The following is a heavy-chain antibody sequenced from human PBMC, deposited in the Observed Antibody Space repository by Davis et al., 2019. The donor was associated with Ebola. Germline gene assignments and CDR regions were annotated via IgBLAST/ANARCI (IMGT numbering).Heavy chain of an antibody. Sequence: HSQTLSLTCDISGDSVSRARWNWISQSPSRGLGWLGRTDYQSKWYNDYAVSVKSRITINPDTSKNQFSMQLNSVTPEDTAVYYCARGWLRGGMDVWGEGTTVTV. CDR3: ARGWLRGGMDV. CDR1: GDSVSRAR. V-gene: IGHV6-1*01. D-gene: IGHD5-18*01. CDR2: TDYQSKWYN. J-gene: IGHJ6*02.